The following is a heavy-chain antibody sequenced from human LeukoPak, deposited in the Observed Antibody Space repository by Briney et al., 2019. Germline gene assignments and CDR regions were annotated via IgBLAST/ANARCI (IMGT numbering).Heavy chain of an antibody. CDR1: GFTFSSYS. D-gene: IGHD2-15*01. V-gene: IGHV3-48*01. J-gene: IGHJ6*02. CDR2: ISFGSRTI. CDR3: TRHAYCSGGSCYAHYYYYYGMDV. Sequence: PGGSLRLSCAASGFTFSSYSMNWVRQAPGKGLEWVSYISFGSRTIYYADSVKGRFTISRDNAKNSLYLQMNSLKTEDTAVYYCTRHAYCSGGSCYAHYYYYYGMDVWGQGTTVTVSS.